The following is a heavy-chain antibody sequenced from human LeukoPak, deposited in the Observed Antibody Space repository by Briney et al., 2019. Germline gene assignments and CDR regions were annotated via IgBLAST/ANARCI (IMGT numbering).Heavy chain of an antibody. V-gene: IGHV3-74*01. D-gene: IGHD3-16*01. J-gene: IGHJ2*01. CDR2: INGDGGTP. CDR1: GFTFSSYA. CDR3: TRDSGGQRRYFDL. Sequence: GGSLRLSCAASGFTFSSYAMSWVRQAPGKGLVWVSRINGDGGTPSYADSVKGRFTISRDNAKNTLYLQMNSLRAEDTAVYYCTRDSGGQRRYFDLWGRGTLVTVSS.